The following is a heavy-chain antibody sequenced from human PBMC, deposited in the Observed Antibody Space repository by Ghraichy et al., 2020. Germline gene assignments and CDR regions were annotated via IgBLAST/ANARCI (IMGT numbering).Heavy chain of an antibody. CDR1: GFTFSSYS. V-gene: IGHV3-48*02. Sequence: LSLTCAASGFTFSSYSMNWVRQAPGKGLEWVSYISSSSTIYYADSVKGRFTISRDNAKNSLYLQMNSLRDEDTAVYYCAREVRFLEWLLSYWGQGTLVTVSS. D-gene: IGHD3-3*01. J-gene: IGHJ4*02. CDR2: ISSSSTI. CDR3: AREVRFLEWLLSY.